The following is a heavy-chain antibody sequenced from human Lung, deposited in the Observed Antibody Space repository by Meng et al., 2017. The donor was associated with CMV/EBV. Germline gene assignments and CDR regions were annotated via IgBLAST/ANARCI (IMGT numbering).Heavy chain of an antibody. J-gene: IGHJ6*02. CDR2: IRYDGSNK. CDR1: GFTFRSYG. V-gene: IGHV3-30*02. D-gene: IGHD3-3*01. CDR3: AKKYYDFWSGYYGDYYYYGMDV. Sequence: GESXKISCAASGFTFRSYGMHWVRQAPGKGLEWVAFIRYDGSNKYYADSVKGRFTISRDNSKNTLYLQMNSLRAEDTAVYYCAKKYYDFWSGYYGDYYYYGMDVWXQGTXVTVSS.